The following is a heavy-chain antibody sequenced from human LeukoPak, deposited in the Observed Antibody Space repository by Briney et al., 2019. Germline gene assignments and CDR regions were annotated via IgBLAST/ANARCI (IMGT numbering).Heavy chain of an antibody. CDR3: AREHCSGGSCYFGFDP. CDR1: GYTFTSYY. J-gene: IGHJ5*02. CDR2: INPSGGST. D-gene: IGHD2-15*01. V-gene: IGHV1-46*01. Sequence: GASVKVSCKASGYTFTSYYMHWVRQAPGQGLEWMGIINPSGGSTTYAQKFQGRVTMTRDTSTSTVYMELSSLRSEDTAVYYSAREHCSGGSCYFGFDPWGQGTLVTVSS.